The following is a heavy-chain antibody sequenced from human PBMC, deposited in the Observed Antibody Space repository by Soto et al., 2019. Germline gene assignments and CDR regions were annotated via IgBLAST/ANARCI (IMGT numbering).Heavy chain of an antibody. CDR3: ASIQLGYDAFDI. CDR1: GFTFSSYS. V-gene: IGHV3-21*01. Sequence: PGGSLRLSCAASGFTFSSYSMNWVRQAPGKGLEWVSSISSSSSYRYYADSVKGRFTISRDNDKNSLYLQMNSLRAEDTAVYYCASIQLGYDAFDIWGQGTMVTVSS. D-gene: IGHD6-6*01. CDR2: ISSSSSYR. J-gene: IGHJ3*02.